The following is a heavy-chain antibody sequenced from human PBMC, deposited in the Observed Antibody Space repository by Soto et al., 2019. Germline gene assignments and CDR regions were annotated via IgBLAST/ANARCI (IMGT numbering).Heavy chain of an antibody. CDR3: ARVLPPFDP. CDR1: GYTFTSYG. V-gene: IGHV1-18*01. Sequence: QVKLGQSGAEVKKPGASVKVSCKASGYTFTSYGISWVRQAPGKGLEGMGWINAYNGNTNYAQKLQGRGTMTTDTSTSTAYMELRSLRSDATAVYSCARVLPPFDPWGQGTLVTVSS. J-gene: IGHJ5*02. CDR2: INAYNGNT.